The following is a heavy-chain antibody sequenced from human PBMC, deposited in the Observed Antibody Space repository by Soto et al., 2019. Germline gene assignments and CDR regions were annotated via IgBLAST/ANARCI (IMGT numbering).Heavy chain of an antibody. D-gene: IGHD3-10*01. J-gene: IGHJ4*02. Sequence: GGSLRLSCAASGFTFSTYWMHWVRQAPGKGLVWVSHINSDGSSTTYADSVKGRFTISRDNARNTLFLQMNSLRADDTAVYYCVRDYFALDYWGQGTLVTVSS. CDR1: GFTFSTYW. CDR3: VRDYFALDY. V-gene: IGHV3-74*01. CDR2: INSDGSST.